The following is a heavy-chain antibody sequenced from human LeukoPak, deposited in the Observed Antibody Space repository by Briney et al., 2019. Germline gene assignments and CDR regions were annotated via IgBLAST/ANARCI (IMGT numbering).Heavy chain of an antibody. Sequence: GRSLRLSCAASGFTFSNYGMRWVRQAPGKGLEWVAVISYDGSNKYYADSVKGRFTISRDNSKNTLYLQMNSLRAEDTAVYYCANNAIEYQLLYVDYWGQGTLVTVSS. D-gene: IGHD2-2*01. J-gene: IGHJ4*02. CDR3: ANNAIEYQLLYVDY. CDR1: GFTFSNYG. V-gene: IGHV3-30*18. CDR2: ISYDGSNK.